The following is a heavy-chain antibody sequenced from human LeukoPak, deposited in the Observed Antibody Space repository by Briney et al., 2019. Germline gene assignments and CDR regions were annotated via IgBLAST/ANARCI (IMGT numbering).Heavy chain of an antibody. J-gene: IGHJ4*02. CDR1: GYTFTSYY. D-gene: IGHD5-18*01. V-gene: IGHV1-46*01. CDR3: ARGTLRYSYGYRYFDY. CDR2: INPSVGST. Sequence: ASVKVSCKASGYTFTSYYMHWVRQAPGQGLEWMGIINPSVGSTSYAQKFQGSVTMTRYTSTSTVYMGLSSLRSEDTAVYYCARGTLRYSYGYRYFDYWGQGTLVTVSS.